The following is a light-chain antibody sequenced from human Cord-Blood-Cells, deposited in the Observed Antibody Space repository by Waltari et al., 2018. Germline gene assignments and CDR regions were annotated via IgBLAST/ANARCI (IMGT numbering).Light chain of an antibody. Sequence: EILLTLSPATLYLSPGAIATLPCRASQSVSSYFTWSQQKTGQAPRLLIYDASNRATGIPARFSGSGSGTDFTLTISSLEPEDFAVYYCQQRSNWLTFGGGTKVEIK. CDR2: DAS. J-gene: IGKJ4*01. CDR3: QQRSNWLT. V-gene: IGKV3-11*01. CDR1: QSVSSY.